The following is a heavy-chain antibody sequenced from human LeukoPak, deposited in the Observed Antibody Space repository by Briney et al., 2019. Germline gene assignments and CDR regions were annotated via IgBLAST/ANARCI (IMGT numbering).Heavy chain of an antibody. J-gene: IGHJ6*03. CDR2: IYYSGST. V-gene: IGHV4-39*07. Sequence: SETLSLTCTVSGGSISSSSYYWGWIRQPPGKGLEWIGSIYYSGSTYYNPSLKSRVTISVDTSKNQFSLKLSSVTAADTAVYYCASLPNYDFWSGYYLGYYHYYMDVWGKGTTVTVSS. D-gene: IGHD3-3*01. CDR3: ASLPNYDFWSGYYLGYYHYYMDV. CDR1: GGSISSSSYY.